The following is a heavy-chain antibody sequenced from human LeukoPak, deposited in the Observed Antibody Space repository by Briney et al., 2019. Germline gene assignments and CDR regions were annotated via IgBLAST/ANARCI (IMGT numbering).Heavy chain of an antibody. Sequence: SKTLSLTCAVYGGSFSGYYWSWIRQPPGKGLEWIGEINHSGSTNYNPSLKSRVTISVDTSKNQFSLKLSSVTAADTAVYYCARGYAFDIWGQGTMVTVSS. CDR3: ARGYAFDI. CDR2: INHSGST. V-gene: IGHV4-34*01. CDR1: GGSFSGYY. J-gene: IGHJ3*02.